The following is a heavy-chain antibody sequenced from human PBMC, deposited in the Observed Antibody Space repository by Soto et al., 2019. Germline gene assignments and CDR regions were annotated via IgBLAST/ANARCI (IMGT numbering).Heavy chain of an antibody. D-gene: IGHD3-9*01. J-gene: IGHJ6*02. V-gene: IGHV3-21*02. CDR2: INEDSTYI. Sequence: EVQLVESGGGLVNPGGSLRLSCTASGFAFNTYSMNWVRQAPGKGLEWVSSINEDSTYIYYSDSLRGRITISRDNAKDSLFLQMNSLRPDDTAVYYGVRDLGRYFRSGYMDLWGDGATVTVSS. CDR1: GFAFNTYS. CDR3: VRDLGRYFRSGYMDL.